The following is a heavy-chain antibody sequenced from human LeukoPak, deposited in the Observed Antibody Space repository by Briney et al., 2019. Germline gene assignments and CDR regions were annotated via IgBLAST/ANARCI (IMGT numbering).Heavy chain of an antibody. CDR3: ARDGILWFGEQFDP. Sequence: SETLSLTCTVSGGSISSYYWSWIRQPAGKGLEWIGRIYTSGSTNYNPSLKSRVTMSVDTSKNQFSLKLSSVTAADTAVYYCARDGILWFGEQFDPWGQGTLVTVSS. V-gene: IGHV4-4*07. CDR1: GGSISSYY. J-gene: IGHJ5*02. D-gene: IGHD3-10*01. CDR2: IYTSGST.